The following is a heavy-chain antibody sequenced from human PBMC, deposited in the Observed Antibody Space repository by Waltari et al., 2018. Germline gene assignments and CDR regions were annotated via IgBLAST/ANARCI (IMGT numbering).Heavy chain of an antibody. V-gene: IGHV3-23*04. CDR2: ISGRGGSK. CDR3: AKYSSSSRGGFDY. Sequence: EVQLVESGGGLVQPGGSLRLSCAASGFTFSSYAMSWVRQAPGKGLEWVSAISGRGGSKYYADSVKGRFTISRDNSKNTLYLQMNSLRAEDTAVYYCAKYSSSSRGGFDYWGQGTLVTVSS. J-gene: IGHJ4*02. CDR1: GFTFSSYA. D-gene: IGHD6-6*01.